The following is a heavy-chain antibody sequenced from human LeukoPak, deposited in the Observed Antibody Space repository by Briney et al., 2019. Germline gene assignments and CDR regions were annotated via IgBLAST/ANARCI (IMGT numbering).Heavy chain of an antibody. Sequence: GGSPRLSCAASGFTFSSYAMSWVRQAPGKGLEWVSAISGSGGSTYYADSVKGRFTISRDNSKNTLYLQMNSLRAEDTAVYYCAKGRSGWQRVYFDYWGQGTLVTVSS. J-gene: IGHJ4*02. CDR3: AKGRSGWQRVYFDY. CDR2: ISGSGGST. V-gene: IGHV3-23*01. D-gene: IGHD6-19*01. CDR1: GFTFSSYA.